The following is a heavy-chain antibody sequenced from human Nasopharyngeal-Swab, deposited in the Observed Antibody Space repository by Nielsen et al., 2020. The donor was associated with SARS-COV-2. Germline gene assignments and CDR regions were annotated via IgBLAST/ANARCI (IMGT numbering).Heavy chain of an antibody. D-gene: IGHD6-13*01. CDR1: GFTVSNNY. CDR2: IRSKANSYAT. V-gene: IGHV3-73*01. CDR3: TRTIARGDY. Sequence: GESLKISCEASGFTVSNNYMNWVRQASGKGLEWVGRIRSKANSYATAYAASVKGRFTISRDDSKNTAYLQMNSLKTEDTAVYYCTRTIARGDYWGQGTLVTVSS. J-gene: IGHJ4*02.